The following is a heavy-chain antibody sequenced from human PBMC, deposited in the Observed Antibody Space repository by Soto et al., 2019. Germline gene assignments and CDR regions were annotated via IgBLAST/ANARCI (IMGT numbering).Heavy chain of an antibody. V-gene: IGHV3-30-3*01. Sequence: GGSLRLSCAATGFTFSSHAMNWVRQAPGKXLVWVSVISFDGTNKYYTESVRGRYSISRDNSKKVLYLDMNSLRPDDTAIYYCARAHAPYYDRSYYGLARNYFDYWGQGALVTVSS. CDR2: ISFDGTNK. CDR3: ARAHAPYYDRSYYGLARNYFDY. J-gene: IGHJ4*02. D-gene: IGHD3-10*01. CDR1: GFTFSSHA.